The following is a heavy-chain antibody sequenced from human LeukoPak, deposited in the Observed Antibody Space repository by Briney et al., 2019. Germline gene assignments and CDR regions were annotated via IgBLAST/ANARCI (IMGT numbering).Heavy chain of an antibody. Sequence: QPGGSLRLSCAASGFTFSKYGMSWVRQAPGKGLEWVSVISGSGGTTYYADSVKGRFSISRDNSNNTLYLQMNSLRAEDTAVYYCATSGPIYYGSGSYYNYFDYWVQGTLVTVSS. V-gene: IGHV3-23*01. CDR1: GFTFSKYG. CDR2: ISGSGGTT. CDR3: ATSGPIYYGSGSYYNYFDY. J-gene: IGHJ4*02. D-gene: IGHD3-10*01.